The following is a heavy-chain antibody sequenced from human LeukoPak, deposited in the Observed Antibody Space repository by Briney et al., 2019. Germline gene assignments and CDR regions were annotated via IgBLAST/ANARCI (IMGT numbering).Heavy chain of an antibody. V-gene: IGHV3-21*01. Sequence: GGSLRLSCAASGFTFSSYSMNWVRQPPGKRLEWLSSISSSSSYIYYADSVKGRFTISRDNAKNSLYLQMSSLRAEDTAVYYCARDARDSSGYYDWFDPWGQGTLVTVSS. CDR3: ARDARDSSGYYDWFDP. CDR1: GFTFSSYS. D-gene: IGHD3-22*01. CDR2: ISSSSSYI. J-gene: IGHJ5*02.